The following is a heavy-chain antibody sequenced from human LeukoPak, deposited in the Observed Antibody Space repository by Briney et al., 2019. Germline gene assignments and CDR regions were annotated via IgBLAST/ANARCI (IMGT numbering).Heavy chain of an antibody. CDR2: IYNNGNT. CDR1: GLTVSSKY. D-gene: IGHD6-13*01. Sequence: PGGSLRLSCAASGLTVSSKYMSWVRQAPGKGLEWVSVIYNNGNTHYADSVKGRFTISRDNSENTLHLQMNSLRAEDTAIYYCARERIAAAAAFDYWGQGTLVTVSS. V-gene: IGHV3-53*01. CDR3: ARERIAAAAAFDY. J-gene: IGHJ4*02.